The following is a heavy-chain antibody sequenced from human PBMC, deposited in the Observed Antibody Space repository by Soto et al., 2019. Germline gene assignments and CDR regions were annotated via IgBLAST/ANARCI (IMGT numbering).Heavy chain of an antibody. V-gene: IGHV1-46*01. D-gene: IGHD2-2*01. Sequence: ASVKVSCKTAGYTFISYYVHWVRQAPGHGLEYMGMINPRDGAARYAQNFQGRVTVTRDMSTSTVDMELTGLRSEDTAVYYCARGSTSSSRPGWLDPWGQGTQATVYS. CDR1: GYTFISYY. CDR2: INPRDGAA. CDR3: ARGSTSSSRPGWLDP. J-gene: IGHJ5*02.